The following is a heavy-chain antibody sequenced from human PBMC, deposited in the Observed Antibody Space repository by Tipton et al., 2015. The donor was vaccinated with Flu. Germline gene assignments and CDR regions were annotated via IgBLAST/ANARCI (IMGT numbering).Heavy chain of an antibody. J-gene: IGHJ6*03. CDR3: ARETSADAVSYYYYYMDV. CDR1: GGSISSYY. V-gene: IGHV4-4*07. CDR2: IYTSGST. Sequence: LRLSCTVSGGSISSYYWSWIRQPAGKGLEWIGRIYTSGSTNYNPSIKSRVTMSVDTSKNQFSLKLSSVTAADTAVYYCARETSADAVSYYYYYMDVWGKGTTVTVSS. D-gene: IGHD2-2*01.